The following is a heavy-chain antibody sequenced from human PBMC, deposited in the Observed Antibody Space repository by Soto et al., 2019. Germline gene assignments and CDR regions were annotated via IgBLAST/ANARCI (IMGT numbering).Heavy chain of an antibody. V-gene: IGHV4-34*01. D-gene: IGHD1-1*01. J-gene: IGHJ5*02. CDR2: INHSGST. Sequence: SETLSLTCAVYGGSFSGYYWSWIRQPPGKGLEWIGEINHSGSTNYNPSLKSRVTISVDTSKNQFSLKLSSVTAADTAVYYCARGLTRRPVDPTSCWFDPWGQGTLVTVSS. CDR3: ARGLTRRPVDPTSCWFDP. CDR1: GGSFSGYY.